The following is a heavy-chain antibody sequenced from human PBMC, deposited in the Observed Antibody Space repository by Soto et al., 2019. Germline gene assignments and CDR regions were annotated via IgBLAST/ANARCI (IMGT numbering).Heavy chain of an antibody. D-gene: IGHD4-17*01. CDR1: GFTFPKYA. CDR3: AKDAVYGDGLWLPES. V-gene: IGHV3-23*01. J-gene: IGHJ5*02. CDR2: ILGSGGT. Sequence: EAQLSESGGGLVQPGGSVRLSCAASGFTFPKYAMMWIRQAPGKGLEWISGILGSGGTYHADSVMGRFTISKDNSRNTLYLQMNSLRAEDTAVYYCAKDAVYGDGLWLPESWGQGTLVTVSS.